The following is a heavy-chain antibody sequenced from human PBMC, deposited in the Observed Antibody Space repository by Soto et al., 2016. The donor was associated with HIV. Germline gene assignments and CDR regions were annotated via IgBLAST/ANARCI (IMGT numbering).Heavy chain of an antibody. V-gene: IGHV3-15*01. J-gene: IGHJ4*02. CDR3: TTSHYYDSSGYLTVDY. CDR2: IKSKTDGWTT. D-gene: IGHD3-22*01. CDR1: GFTFSNAW. Sequence: EVQLVESGGGLVKPGGSLRLSCAASGFTFSNAWMSWVRQAPGKGLEWIGRIKSKTDGWTTDYATPVKGRFTISRDDSKNTLYLQMNSLKTEDTALYYCTTSHYYDSSGYLTVDYWGQGTLVTVSS.